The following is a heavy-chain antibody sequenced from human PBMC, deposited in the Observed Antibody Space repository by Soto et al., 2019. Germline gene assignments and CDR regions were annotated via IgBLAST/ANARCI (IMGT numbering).Heavy chain of an antibody. CDR2: ISYDGSNK. V-gene: IGHV3-30*18. J-gene: IGHJ4*02. Sequence: QVQLVESGGGVVQPGRSLRLSCAASGFTFSSYGMHLVRQAPGKGLEWVAVISYDGSNKYYADSVKGRFTISRDNSKNTLYLQMNSLRAEDTAVYYCAKAYYDFWSGYYTAPYFDYWGQGTLVTVSS. CDR1: GFTFSSYG. D-gene: IGHD3-3*01. CDR3: AKAYYDFWSGYYTAPYFDY.